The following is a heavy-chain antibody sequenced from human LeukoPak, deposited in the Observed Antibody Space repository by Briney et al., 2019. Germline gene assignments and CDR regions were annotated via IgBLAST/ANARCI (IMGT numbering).Heavy chain of an antibody. D-gene: IGHD2-2*01. V-gene: IGHV4-61*02. CDR3: ARVVPAAARIFDL. CDR2: IYTSGST. Sequence: SETLSLTCTVSGGSLSSGSYYWSWIRQPAGKGLEWIGRIYTSGSTNYNPSLKSRVTISVDTSKNQFSLKLSSVTAADTAVYYCARVVPAAARIFDLWGRGTLVTVSS. CDR1: GGSLSSGSYY. J-gene: IGHJ2*01.